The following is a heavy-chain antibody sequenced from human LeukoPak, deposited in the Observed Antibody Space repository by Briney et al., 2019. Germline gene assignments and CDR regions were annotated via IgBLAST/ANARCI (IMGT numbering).Heavy chain of an antibody. J-gene: IGHJ4*02. CDR2: IIPIFGTA. D-gene: IGHD3-22*01. CDR1: GGTFSSYA. Sequence: GSWVKVSCKASGGTFSSYAISWVRQAPGQGLEWMGGIIPIFGTANYAQKFQGRVTITTDESTSTAYMELSSLRSEDTAVYYCARGPLYYDSSGYYYAFDCWGQGTLVTVSS. V-gene: IGHV1-69*05. CDR3: ARGPLYYDSSGYYYAFDC.